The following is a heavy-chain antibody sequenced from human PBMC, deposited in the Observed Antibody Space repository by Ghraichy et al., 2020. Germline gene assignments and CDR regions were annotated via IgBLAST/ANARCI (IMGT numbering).Heavy chain of an antibody. CDR1: GGSFSGYY. J-gene: IGHJ6*02. Sequence: ESLNISCAVYGGSFSGYYWSWIRQPPGKGLEWIGEINHSGSTNYNPSLKSRVTISVDTSKNQFSLKLSSVTAADTAVYYCAVADNYYYYYGMDVWGQGTTVTVSS. CDR3: AVADNYYYYYGMDV. CDR2: INHSGST. D-gene: IGHD2-15*01. V-gene: IGHV4-34*01.